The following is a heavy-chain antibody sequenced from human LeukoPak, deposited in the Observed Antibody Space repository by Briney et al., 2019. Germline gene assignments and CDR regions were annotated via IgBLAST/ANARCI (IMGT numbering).Heavy chain of an antibody. J-gene: IGHJ5*02. CDR1: GGSISSGSYY. CDR2: IYYSGST. V-gene: IGHV4-30-4*08. CDR3: ARELLFTMVRDGTTNNWFDP. Sequence: PSETLSLTCTVSGGSISSGSYYWSWIRQPPGKGLEWIGYIYYSGSTYYNPSLKSRVTISVDTSKNQFSLKLSSVTAADTAVYYCARELLFTMVRDGTTNNWFDPWGQGTLVTVSS. D-gene: IGHD3-10*01.